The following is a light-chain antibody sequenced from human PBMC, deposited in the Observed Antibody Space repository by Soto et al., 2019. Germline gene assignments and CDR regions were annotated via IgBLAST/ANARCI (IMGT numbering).Light chain of an antibody. CDR3: QQYGSSPPT. CDR2: GAS. CDR1: QSVSSGY. Sequence: EIVLTQSPGTLSLSPGERATLSCRASQSVSSGYLAWYQQKPGQAPRLLIYGASYRATGIPDRFSGSGYGTDFTLMISRLEPEDFAVYYCQQYGSSPPTFGQGTKVEIK. V-gene: IGKV3-20*01. J-gene: IGKJ1*01.